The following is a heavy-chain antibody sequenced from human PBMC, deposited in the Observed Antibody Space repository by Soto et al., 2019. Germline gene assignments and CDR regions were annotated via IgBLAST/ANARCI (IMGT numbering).Heavy chain of an antibody. V-gene: IGHV1-69*01. Sequence: QVQLVQSGAEMKKPGSSVKVSCKTSGSAFSNFAINWVRQAPGQGLAWMGDFRPMFGSANYAQKFLGRVTISADVSTGTVYMVMSGVRFDDTAVYYCADGGGGFDSWGQGTLVTVSS. CDR1: GSAFSNFA. CDR2: FRPMFGSA. CDR3: ADGGGGFDS. J-gene: IGHJ4*02.